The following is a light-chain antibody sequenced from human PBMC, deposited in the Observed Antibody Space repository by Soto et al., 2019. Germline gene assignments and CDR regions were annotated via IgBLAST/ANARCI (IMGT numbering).Light chain of an antibody. J-gene: IGLJ1*01. CDR3: SSYTSSSTHV. V-gene: IGLV2-14*03. Sequence: QSALTQPASVSGSPGQSITISCTGPSSDVGAYTFVSWYQQHPDKVPKLMIFDVSRRPSGVSDRFSGSKSGNTASLTISGLQPEDEADNYCSSYTSSSTHVFGSGTQLTVL. CDR2: DVS. CDR1: SSDVGAYTF.